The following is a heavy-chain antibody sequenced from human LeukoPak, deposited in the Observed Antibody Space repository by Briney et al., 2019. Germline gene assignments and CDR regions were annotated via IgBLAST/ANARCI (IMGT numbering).Heavy chain of an antibody. CDR1: GGSISSGGYY. CDR3: ARVSGRITMIVVKGLQYWYFDL. J-gene: IGHJ2*01. V-gene: IGHV4-30-2*01. CDR2: INHSGST. D-gene: IGHD3-22*01. Sequence: PSQTLSLTCTVSGGSISSGGYYWSWVRQPPGKGLEWIGEINHSGSTNYNPSLKSRVTISVDTSKNQFSLKLSSVTAADTAVYYCARVSGRITMIVVKGLQYWYFDLWGRGTLVTVSS.